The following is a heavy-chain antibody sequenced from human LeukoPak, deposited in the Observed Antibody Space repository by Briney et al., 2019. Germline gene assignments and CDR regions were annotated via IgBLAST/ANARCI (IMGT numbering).Heavy chain of an antibody. J-gene: IGHJ4*02. D-gene: IGHD6-13*01. CDR1: GGSISSGGYY. V-gene: IGHV4-31*03. CDR2: IYYSGST. CDR3: AREIDSNAWYDY. Sequence: PSETLSLTCTVSGGSISSGGYYWSWIRQHPGKGLEWIGYIYYSGSTYYNPSLRSRVTISVDMSKNQFSLKLNSVTAADTAMYYCAREIDSNAWYDYWGQGTVVTVSS.